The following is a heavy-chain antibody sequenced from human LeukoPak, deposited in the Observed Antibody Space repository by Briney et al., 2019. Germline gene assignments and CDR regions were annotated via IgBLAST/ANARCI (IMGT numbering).Heavy chain of an antibody. V-gene: IGHV7-4-1*02. D-gene: IGHD1-26*01. CDR2: INTNTGIP. Sequence: RASVNVSCKASGYTFTSYAMTWVRQAPGQGLEWMGRINTNTGIPTYAQGFTGRFVFSLDTSVRTAYLQISNLKAEDTAVYYCARSGRQWQDCWGQGTLVTVSS. CDR1: GYTFTSYA. CDR3: ARSGRQWQDC. J-gene: IGHJ4*02.